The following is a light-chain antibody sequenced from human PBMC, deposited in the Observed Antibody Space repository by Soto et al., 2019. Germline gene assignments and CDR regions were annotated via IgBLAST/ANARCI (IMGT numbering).Light chain of an antibody. Sequence: DIQMTQSPSSLSASVGARLTSTCRASQSISSYLDWYQQKPRKAPKLLIYAASSLQSGVPSRFSGSGSGTDFTLTISSLQPEDFATYYCQQTYSTPQTFGQGTKLEIK. V-gene: IGKV1-39*01. CDR3: QQTYSTPQT. CDR2: AAS. J-gene: IGKJ2*01. CDR1: QSISSY.